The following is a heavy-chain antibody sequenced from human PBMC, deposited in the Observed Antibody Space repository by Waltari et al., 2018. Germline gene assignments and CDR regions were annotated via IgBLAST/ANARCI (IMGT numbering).Heavy chain of an antibody. CDR2: ITTTGDT. CDR1: GFTFSSYD. V-gene: IGHV3-13*01. Sequence: EVQLVESGGDLVQPGGSLRLSCAASGFTFSSYDLHWIRQATGKGLESVSVITTTGDTYYAVSVKDRVTISRDNAKNSLYLQMNSLGVGDTAVYYCARAFRRTFDIWGQGTIVTVSS. J-gene: IGHJ3*02. CDR3: ARAFRRTFDI.